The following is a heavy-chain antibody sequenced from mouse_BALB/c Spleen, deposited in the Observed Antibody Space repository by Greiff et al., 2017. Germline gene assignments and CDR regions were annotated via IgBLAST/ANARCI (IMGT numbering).Heavy chain of an antibody. J-gene: IGHJ3*01. D-gene: IGHD2-4*01. CDR1: GFSLTSYG. CDR3: ARNFNYDYGWFAY. Sequence: QVRLQQSGPGLVQPSQSLSITCTVSGFSLTSYGVHWVRQSPGKGLEWLGVIWSGGSTDYNAAFISRLSISKDNSKSQVFFKMNSLQANDTAIYYCARNFNYDYGWFAYWGQGTLVTVSA. CDR2: IWSGGST. V-gene: IGHV2-2*02.